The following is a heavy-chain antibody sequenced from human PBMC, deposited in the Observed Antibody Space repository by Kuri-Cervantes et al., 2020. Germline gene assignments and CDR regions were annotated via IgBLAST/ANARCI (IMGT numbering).Heavy chain of an antibody. CDR3: AADSSEVASLDY. D-gene: IGHD5-24*01. J-gene: IGHJ4*02. V-gene: IGHV3-30*03. CDR1: GFTFSSYG. Sequence: GGSLRLSCAASGFTFSSYGMHWVRQAPGKGLEWVAVISYDGSNKYYADSVKGRFTISRDNSKNTLYLQMNSLRAEDTAVYYCAADSSEVASLDYWGQGTLVTVSS. CDR2: ISYDGSNK.